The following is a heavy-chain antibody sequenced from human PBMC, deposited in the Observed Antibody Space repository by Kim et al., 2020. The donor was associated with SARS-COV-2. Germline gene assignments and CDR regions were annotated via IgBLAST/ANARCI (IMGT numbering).Heavy chain of an antibody. CDR1: GFTFSSYA. D-gene: IGHD6-19*01. Sequence: GGSLRLSCAASGFTFSSYAMHWVRQAPGKGLEWVAVISYDGSNKYYADSVKGRFTISRDNSKNTLYLQMNSLRAEDTAVYYCARDLSAVAGNFDYWGQGTLVTVSS. CDR2: ISYDGSNK. V-gene: IGHV3-30*04. J-gene: IGHJ4*02. CDR3: ARDLSAVAGNFDY.